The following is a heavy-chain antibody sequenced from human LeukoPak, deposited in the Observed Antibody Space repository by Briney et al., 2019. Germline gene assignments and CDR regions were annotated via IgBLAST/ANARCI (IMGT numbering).Heavy chain of an antibody. CDR3: ARHRPQTTVTRGWFDP. Sequence: GESLKISCKGSGYSFTSYWIGWVRQMPGKGLEWMGIIYPGDSYTRYSPSFQGQVTISADKSISTAYLQWSSLKASDTAMYYCARHRPQTTVTRGWFDPWGQGTLVTVSS. J-gene: IGHJ5*02. CDR1: GYSFTSYW. V-gene: IGHV5-51*01. CDR2: IYPGDSYT. D-gene: IGHD4-17*01.